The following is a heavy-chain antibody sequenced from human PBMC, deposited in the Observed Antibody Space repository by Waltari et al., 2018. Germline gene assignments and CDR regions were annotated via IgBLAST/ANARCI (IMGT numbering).Heavy chain of an antibody. CDR2: IYYSGST. D-gene: IGHD3-10*01. CDR3: ARLYYYGSGSYYYYYYYGMDV. Sequence: QLQLQESGPGLVKPSETLSLTCTVSGGSISSSSYYWGWIRQPPGTGLAWIGSIYYSGSTYYNPSLKSRVTISVDTSKNQFSLKLSSVTAADTAVYYCARLYYYGSGSYYYYYYYGMDVWGQGTTVTVSS. J-gene: IGHJ6*02. V-gene: IGHV4-39*01. CDR1: GGSISSSSYY.